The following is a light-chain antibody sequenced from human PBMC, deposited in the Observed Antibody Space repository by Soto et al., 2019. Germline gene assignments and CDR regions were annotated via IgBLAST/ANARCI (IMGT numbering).Light chain of an antibody. Sequence: EIVLTQSPGTLSLPPGDRATLSCRASQSVNSNFLAWYQQKPGQAPRLLIYGASSRATGIPDTFSGSGSGTDFTLTISRLEPGDFAVYYCQQYGTSPWTFGQGTKVEIK. CDR2: GAS. CDR1: QSVNSNF. J-gene: IGKJ1*01. CDR3: QQYGTSPWT. V-gene: IGKV3-20*01.